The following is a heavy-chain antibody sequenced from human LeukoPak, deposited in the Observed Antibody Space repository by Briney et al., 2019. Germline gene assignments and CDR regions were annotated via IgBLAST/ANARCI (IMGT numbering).Heavy chain of an antibody. Sequence: GGSLRLSCAASGFTFSNAWMSWVRQAPGKGLEWVSAISGSGGSTYYADSVKGRFTISRDNSKNTLYLQMNSLRAEDTAVYYCAKDTTSRKVRGVFDYWGQGTLVTVSS. CDR2: ISGSGGST. CDR3: AKDTTSRKVRGVFDY. CDR1: GFTFSNAW. V-gene: IGHV3-23*01. D-gene: IGHD3-10*01. J-gene: IGHJ4*02.